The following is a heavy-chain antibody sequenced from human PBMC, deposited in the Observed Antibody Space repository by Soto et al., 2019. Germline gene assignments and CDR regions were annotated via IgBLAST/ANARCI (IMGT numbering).Heavy chain of an antibody. CDR1: GGSFSGYY. Sequence: QVQLQQWGAGLLKPSETLSLTCAVYGGSFSGYYWSWIRQPPGKGLEWIGEINHSGSTNYNPSLKSRVTISVDTSKNQFSLKLSSVTAADTAVYYCARYCSCTSCSKGMDVWGQGTTVTVSS. CDR2: INHSGST. J-gene: IGHJ6*02. CDR3: ARYCSCTSCSKGMDV. D-gene: IGHD2-2*01. V-gene: IGHV4-34*01.